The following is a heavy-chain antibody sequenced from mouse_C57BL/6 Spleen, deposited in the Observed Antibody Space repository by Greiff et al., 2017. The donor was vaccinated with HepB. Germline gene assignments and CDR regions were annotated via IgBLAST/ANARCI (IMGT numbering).Heavy chain of an antibody. D-gene: IGHD2-3*01. V-gene: IGHV14-2*01. J-gene: IGHJ4*01. CDR3: ASSDGYSYYYAMDY. CDR1: GFNIKDYY. Sequence: EVQLQQSGAELVKPGASVKLSCTASGFNIKDYYMHWVKQRTEQGLEWIGRIDPEDGETKYAPKFQDKATITADTSSNTAYLQLSSLTSEDTAVYYCASSDGYSYYYAMDYWGQGTSVTVSS. CDR2: IDPEDGET.